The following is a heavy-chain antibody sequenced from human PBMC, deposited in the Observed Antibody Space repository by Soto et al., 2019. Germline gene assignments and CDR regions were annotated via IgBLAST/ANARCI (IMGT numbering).Heavy chain of an antibody. CDR3: SSRVTDAPT. CDR1: GASISSGW. D-gene: IGHD3-10*01. V-gene: IGHV4-4*02. J-gene: IGHJ5*02. CDR2: TLYSGRT. Sequence: SETLSLTCAVSGASISSGWWTWVRQPPGKGLEWIGETLYSGRTNYNSSLNSRVTISIDKSKKQFSLNLSSVTAADTAVYYCSSRVTDAPTWGQGTLVTVPS.